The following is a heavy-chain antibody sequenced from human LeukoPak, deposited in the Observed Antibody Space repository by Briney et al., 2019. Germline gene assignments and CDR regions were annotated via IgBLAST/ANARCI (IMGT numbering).Heavy chain of an antibody. CDR1: GFTFSSYS. CDR2: ISSSSSYI. D-gene: IGHD3-22*01. CDR3: ARGEYDSSGYYETTGYFDY. V-gene: IGHV3-21*01. Sequence: GGSLRLSCAASGFTFSSYSMNWVRQAPGKGLEWVSSISSSSSYIYYADSVKGRFTISRDNSKNTLYLQMNSLRAEDTAVYYCARGEYDSSGYYETTGYFDYWGQGTLVTVSS. J-gene: IGHJ4*02.